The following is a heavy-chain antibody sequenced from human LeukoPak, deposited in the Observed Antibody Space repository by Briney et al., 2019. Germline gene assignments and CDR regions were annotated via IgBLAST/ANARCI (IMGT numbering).Heavy chain of an antibody. V-gene: IGHV3-21*01. D-gene: IGHD5/OR15-5a*01. CDR1: GFTFSSYS. J-gene: IGHJ4*02. CDR3: ARDLRVYYFDY. CDR2: ISSSSSYK. Sequence: GGSLRLSCAASGFTFSSYSMNWVRQAPGKGLEWVSSISSSSSYKYYADSVKGRFTISRDNAKNSLYLQMNSLRVEDTAVYYCARDLRVYYFDYWGQGTLVTVSS.